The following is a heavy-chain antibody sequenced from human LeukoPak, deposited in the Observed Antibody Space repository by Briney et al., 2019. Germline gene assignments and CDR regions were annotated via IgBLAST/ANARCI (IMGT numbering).Heavy chain of an antibody. Sequence: GGSLRLSCAAAGFTLSRYSISWVRQPAGGGLGWVAVMAGSGGNTYYADSVKGRFTISKDNSKNTVYLQMSSLRVDDTAVYYCAKAASSSWPSYYYGMDVWGQGTTVTVSS. CDR3: AKAASSSWPSYYYGMDV. CDR1: GFTLSRYS. D-gene: IGHD6-13*01. V-gene: IGHV3-23*01. CDR2: MAGSGGNT. J-gene: IGHJ6*02.